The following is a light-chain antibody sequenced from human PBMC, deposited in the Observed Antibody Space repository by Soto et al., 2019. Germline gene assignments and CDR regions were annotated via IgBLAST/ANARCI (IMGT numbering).Light chain of an antibody. CDR1: QSLVYTDGNTY. CDR2: KVS. Sequence: VVMTQSPLSLPVTLGQPASISCRSNQSLVYTDGNTYLNWFHQRPGQSPRRLIYKVSSRDSGVPDRFSGGGSGSDFTLKIDRVEAEDVGVYYCVQGTHWPPTIGGGTTVEIK. V-gene: IGKV2-30*01. CDR3: VQGTHWPPT. J-gene: IGKJ4*01.